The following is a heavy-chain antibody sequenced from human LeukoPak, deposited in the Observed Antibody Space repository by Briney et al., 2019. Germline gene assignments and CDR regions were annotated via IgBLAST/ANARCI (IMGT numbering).Heavy chain of an antibody. CDR1: GGSISSGGYY. CDR3: ARDRLIYYYYYMDV. V-gene: IGHV4-31*03. J-gene: IGHJ6*03. CDR2: IYYSGST. Sequence: PSQTLSLTCTVSGGSISSGGYYWRWIRQHPGKGLEWIGYIYYSGSTYYNPSLKSRVTISVDTSKNQFSLKLSSVTAADTAVYYCARDRLIYYYYYMDVWGKGTTVSVSS. D-gene: IGHD2-21*02.